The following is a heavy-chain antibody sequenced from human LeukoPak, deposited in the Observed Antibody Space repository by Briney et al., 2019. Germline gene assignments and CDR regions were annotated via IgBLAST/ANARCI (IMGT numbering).Heavy chain of an antibody. CDR1: GGSFSGYY. CDR2: INHSGST. V-gene: IGHV4-34*01. CDR3: AKSSGWPVNAFDY. J-gene: IGHJ4*02. Sequence: SETLSLTCTVYGGSFSGYYWSWIRQPPGQGLEWVGEINHSGSTNYIPSLKSRVTISVDTSKNQFSLKLSSVTAEDTAVYYCAKSSGWPVNAFDYWGQGTLVTVSS. D-gene: IGHD6-19*01.